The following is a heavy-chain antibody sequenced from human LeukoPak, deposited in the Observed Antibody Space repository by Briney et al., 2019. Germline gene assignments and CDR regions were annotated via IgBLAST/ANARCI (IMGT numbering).Heavy chain of an antibody. CDR2: ISSSGSTI. J-gene: IGHJ6*03. CDR3: ARAGYSYGSFYYYYYMDV. V-gene: IGHV3-48*04. Sequence: GGSLRLSCAASGFTFSSYAMIWIRQAPGKGLEWVSYISSSGSTIYYADSVKGRFTISRDNAKNSLYLQMNSLRAEDTAVYYCARAGYSYGSFYYYYYMDVWGKGTTVTVSS. D-gene: IGHD5-18*01. CDR1: GFTFSSYA.